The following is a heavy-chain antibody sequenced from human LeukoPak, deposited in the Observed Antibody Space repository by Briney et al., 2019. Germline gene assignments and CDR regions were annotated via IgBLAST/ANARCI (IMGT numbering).Heavy chain of an antibody. D-gene: IGHD2-2*01. V-gene: IGHV4-39*01. J-gene: IGHJ4*02. CDR3: ARQGVVGPVVPAALPY. Sequence: PSETLSLTCTVSGGSISSSSYYWGWIRQPPGKGLEWIGIIYYSGSTYYNPSLESRVTISVHTSKNQFSLKLSSVTAADTGIYYCARQGVVGPVVPAALPYWGQGTLVTVSS. CDR1: GGSISSSSYY. CDR2: IYYSGST.